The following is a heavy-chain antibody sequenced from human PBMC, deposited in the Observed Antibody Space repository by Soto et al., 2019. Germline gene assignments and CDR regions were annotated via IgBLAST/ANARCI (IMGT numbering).Heavy chain of an antibody. D-gene: IGHD3-3*01. V-gene: IGHV4-39*01. CDR1: GGSISSSSYY. CDR2: IYYSGST. CDR3: ARQNPVLRFLEWLPKNWFDP. Sequence: LSLTCTVSGGSISSSSYYWGWIRQPPGKGLEWIGSIYYSGSTYYNPSLKSRVTISVDTSKNQFSLKLSSVTAADTAVYYCARQNPVLRFLEWLPKNWFDPWGQGTLVTVSS. J-gene: IGHJ5*02.